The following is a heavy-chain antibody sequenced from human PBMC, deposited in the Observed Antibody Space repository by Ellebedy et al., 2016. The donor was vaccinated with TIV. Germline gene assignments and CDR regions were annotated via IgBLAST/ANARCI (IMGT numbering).Heavy chain of an antibody. CDR2: IYTDDST. J-gene: IGHJ2*01. CDR3: ARASFYDVDLSGWYFDL. CDR1: KFTVSYNY. Sequence: GGSLRLSCAVSKFTVSYNYMNWVRQAPGKGPEWVSSIYTDDSTHYADSIKGRFTISRDNSKNTLYLQMNSLRTEDTAVYFCARASFYDVDLSGWYFDLWGQGTLVTVSS. D-gene: IGHD3-10*02. V-gene: IGHV3-66*01.